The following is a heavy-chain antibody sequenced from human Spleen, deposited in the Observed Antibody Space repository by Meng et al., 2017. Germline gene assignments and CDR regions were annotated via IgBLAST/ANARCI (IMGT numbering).Heavy chain of an antibody. J-gene: IGHJ4*02. CDR3: ARDPNHGDPGVRDN. CDR2: IDWDGCVP. CDR1: GFTFTDYH. D-gene: IGHD4-17*01. V-gene: IGHV3-7*01. Sequence: GESLKISCVASGFTFTDYHLTWVRQAPGQGLEWVANIDWDGCVPAYAASVEGRFTMSRDNSQNSFYLQMNNLRVEDTAVYYCARDPNHGDPGVRDNWAQGTLVTVSS.